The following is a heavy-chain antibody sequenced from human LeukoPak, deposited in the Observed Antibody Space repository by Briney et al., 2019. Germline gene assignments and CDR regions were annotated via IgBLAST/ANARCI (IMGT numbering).Heavy chain of an antibody. CDR1: GFTFSNYA. J-gene: IGHJ4*02. D-gene: IGHD3-22*01. CDR2: ISGTGGST. CDR3: AKEPHNYYDSSGYYNYFDY. Sequence: GGSLRLSCAASGFTFSNYAMSWVRQAPGKGLEWVSAISGTGGSTYYADSVKGRFTISRDNSKTTLYLQMNSLRAEDAAVYYCAKEPHNYYDSSGYYNYFDYWGQGTLVTVSS. V-gene: IGHV3-23*01.